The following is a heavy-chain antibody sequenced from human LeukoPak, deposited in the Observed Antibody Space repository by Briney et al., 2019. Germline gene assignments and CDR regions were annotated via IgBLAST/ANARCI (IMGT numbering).Heavy chain of an antibody. CDR3: ARESAVGDWFDP. V-gene: IGHV4-59*01. J-gene: IGHJ5*02. D-gene: IGHD6-19*01. CDR2: IYYSGST. CDR1: GGSISRYY. Sequence: SETLSLTCPVSGGSISRYYWSWIRQPPGTGLEWIGYIYYSGSTNYNPSLKSRVTISVDTSKNQFSLKLSSVTAADTAVYYCARESAVGDWFDPWGQGTLVTVSS.